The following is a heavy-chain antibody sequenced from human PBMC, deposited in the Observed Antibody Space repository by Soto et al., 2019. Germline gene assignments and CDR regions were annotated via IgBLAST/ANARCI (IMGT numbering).Heavy chain of an antibody. Sequence: PGGSLRLSCAASGFTFDDYAIHWVRQAPGKGPEWVSGISWNSGAIRYADSVKDRFTISRDNAKNSLYLQMSTLRPDDTALYYCAKDFAVTPVTTGGAFHIWGQGTMVTVSS. D-gene: IGHD4-17*01. V-gene: IGHV3-9*01. CDR2: ISWNSGAI. CDR1: GFTFDDYA. J-gene: IGHJ3*02. CDR3: AKDFAVTPVTTGGAFHI.